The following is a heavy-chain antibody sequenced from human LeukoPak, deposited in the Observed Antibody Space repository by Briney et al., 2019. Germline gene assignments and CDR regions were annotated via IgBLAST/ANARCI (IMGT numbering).Heavy chain of an antibody. Sequence: GGSLRLSCAASGFTFDDYAMHWVRQAPGKGLEWVSGISWNSGSIGYADSVKGRFTISRDNAKNSLYLQMNSLRAEDTALYYCAKARSYDSSGYDFQHWGQGTLVTVSS. CDR3: AKARSYDSSGYDFQH. CDR2: ISWNSGSI. V-gene: IGHV3-9*01. J-gene: IGHJ1*01. CDR1: GFTFDDYA. D-gene: IGHD3-22*01.